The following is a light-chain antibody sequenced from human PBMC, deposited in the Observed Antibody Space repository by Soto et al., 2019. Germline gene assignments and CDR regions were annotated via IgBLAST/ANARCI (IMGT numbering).Light chain of an antibody. CDR1: SSDVGGYNY. Sequence: QSALTQPASVSGSPGQSITISCTGTSSDVGGYNYVSWYQQHPGKAPKLMIYDVSNRPSGVSNRFSGSKSGNTASLTISGLQAEDEADHFCCSYTSSSTHVVFGGGTKLTVL. V-gene: IGLV2-14*01. J-gene: IGLJ2*01. CDR3: CSYTSSSTHVV. CDR2: DVS.